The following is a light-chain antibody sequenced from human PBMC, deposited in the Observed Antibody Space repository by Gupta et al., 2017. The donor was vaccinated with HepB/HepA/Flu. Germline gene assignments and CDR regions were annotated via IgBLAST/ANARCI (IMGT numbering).Light chain of an antibody. CDR3: KQEYSTPRT. V-gene: IGKV4-1*01. Sequence: DIVMTQTLDSLAVSLGERATINCKSSQSVLYSSNNKNYLSWYQQKPGQPPKLLIYWASTRESGVPDRFSGSGSGTXFTLTIXRRQAEDVAVYYCKQEYSTPRTFGXGTKVEIK. CDR1: QSVLYSSNNKNY. J-gene: IGKJ1*01. CDR2: WAS.